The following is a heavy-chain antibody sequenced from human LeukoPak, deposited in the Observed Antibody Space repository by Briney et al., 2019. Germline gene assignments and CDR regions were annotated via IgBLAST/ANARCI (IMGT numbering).Heavy chain of an antibody. Sequence: GGSLKLSCAGPGFILIIYAMHWVRQPPGKGLEWVSGISWNSGSIDYADSVKGRFTISRDNAKNSLYLQMNSLRVEDTAFYYCAKDNRRHYTSGPNPDSLHWGQGALVTVSS. D-gene: IGHD6-19*01. J-gene: IGHJ4*02. CDR1: GFILIIYA. CDR2: ISWNSGSI. V-gene: IGHV3-9*01. CDR3: AKDNRRHYTSGPNPDSLH.